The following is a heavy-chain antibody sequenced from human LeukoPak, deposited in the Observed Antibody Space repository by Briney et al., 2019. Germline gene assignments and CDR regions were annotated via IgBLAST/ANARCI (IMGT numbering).Heavy chain of an antibody. Sequence: GGSLRLSCAASGFTFSRYAMHWVRQAPGKGLEWVAVISYDGNQNYYADSVKGRFTISRDSSKCTLYLQMNSLRVEDTAVYYCARDESLDYWGQGTLVTVSS. CDR1: GFTFSRYA. CDR2: ISYDGNQN. J-gene: IGHJ4*02. CDR3: ARDESLDY. V-gene: IGHV3-30*01.